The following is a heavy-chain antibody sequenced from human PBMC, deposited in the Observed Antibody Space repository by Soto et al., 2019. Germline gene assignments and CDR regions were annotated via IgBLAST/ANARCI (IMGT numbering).Heavy chain of an antibody. CDR2: INHSGST. CDR1: GWSFSGYY. Sequence: XETLCLTCSVYGWSFSGYYWSWLRQPPGKGLEWIGVINHSGSTKYNPSLKSRVTISVDTSKHQFSLKLSCVTAADTAVYYCARGVGVATRNWFDHWGQGALVTVSS. CDR3: ARGVGVATRNWFDH. J-gene: IGHJ5*02. D-gene: IGHD5-12*01. V-gene: IGHV4-34*01.